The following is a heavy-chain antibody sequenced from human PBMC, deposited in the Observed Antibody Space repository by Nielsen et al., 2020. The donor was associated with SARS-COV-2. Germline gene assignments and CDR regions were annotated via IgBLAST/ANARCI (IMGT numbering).Heavy chain of an antibody. CDR1: GFTFSSYG. D-gene: IGHD3-22*01. V-gene: IGHV3-30*03. J-gene: IGHJ6*02. CDR2: ISYDGSNK. Sequence: GGSLRLSCAASGFTFSSYGMHWVRQAPGKGLEWVAVISYDGSNKYYADSVKGRFTISRDNSKNTLYLQMNSLRAEDTAVYYCARGLLGYDSSGYYSPTTYYGMDVWGQGTTVTVSS. CDR3: ARGLLGYDSSGYYSPTTYYGMDV.